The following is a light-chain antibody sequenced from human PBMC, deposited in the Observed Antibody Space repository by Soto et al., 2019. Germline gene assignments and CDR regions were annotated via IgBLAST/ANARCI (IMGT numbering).Light chain of an antibody. V-gene: IGKV1-39*01. CDR1: QSISRF. J-gene: IGKJ3*01. Sequence: DIQMTQSPPSLSASVGDRITISCRASQSISRFLNWYQQRPGKAPRLLISVASTLQSGVPSRFSGSGSGTEFTLTSNNLQPEDFASYYCQQNDNTPPFTFGPGTKVDI. CDR3: QQNDNTPPFT. CDR2: VAS.